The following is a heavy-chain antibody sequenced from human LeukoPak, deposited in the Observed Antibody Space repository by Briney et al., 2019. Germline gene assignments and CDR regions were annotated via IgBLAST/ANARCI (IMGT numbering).Heavy chain of an antibody. D-gene: IGHD5-12*01. CDR2: ISSSSSTI. Sequence: GGSLRLSCAASGFTFSSYSMNWVRQAPGKGLEWVSYISSSSSTIYYADSVKGRFTISRDNSKNTLYLQMGSLRAEDMAVYYCARVVGYAYAFDIWGQGTMVTVSS. CDR3: ARVVGYAYAFDI. V-gene: IGHV3-48*01. CDR1: GFTFSSYS. J-gene: IGHJ3*02.